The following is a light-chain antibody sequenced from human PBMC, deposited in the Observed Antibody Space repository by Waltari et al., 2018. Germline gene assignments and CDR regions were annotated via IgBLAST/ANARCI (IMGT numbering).Light chain of an antibody. J-gene: IGKJ2*01. CDR1: QIISNNY. CDR2: GIS. Sequence: EIVLTQSPGTLSLSPGERATLSCRASQIISNNYLAWYQAKPGQAPRLLIYGISHRATGIPDRFSGGGSGTDFTLTISRLEPEDFAVYYCQQFGGSPKYTFGQGTKL. CDR3: QQFGGSPKYT. V-gene: IGKV3-20*01.